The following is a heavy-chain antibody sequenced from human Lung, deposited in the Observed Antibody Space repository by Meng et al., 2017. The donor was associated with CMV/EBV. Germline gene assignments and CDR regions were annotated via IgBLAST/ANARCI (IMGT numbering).Heavy chain of an antibody. V-gene: IGHV4-4*02. Sequence: GPALGKPSETLLLTCAVSGASITNHNWWAGVRQPPGKGLEWIGEIPHRGSSAYNPSLKSRVSMSIDKSKNQFSLKLTSVTAADTAVYHCLRRSGGSVWGQGTLVTVSS. CDR2: IPHRGSS. J-gene: IGHJ1*01. D-gene: IGHD3-10*01. CDR1: GASITNHNW. CDR3: LRRSGGSV.